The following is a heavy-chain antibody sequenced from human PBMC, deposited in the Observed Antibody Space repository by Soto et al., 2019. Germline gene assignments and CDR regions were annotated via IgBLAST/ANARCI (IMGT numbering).Heavy chain of an antibody. CDR3: ARIDCTGGSCRPYAYYDMDV. D-gene: IGHD2-15*01. CDR1: GFTFNIYG. CDR2: IWYDGSIK. Sequence: GGSLGLSCAASGFTFNIYGMHWVRQAPGRGLEWVAVIWYDGSIKYYADSVKGRFTISRDNSKNTLYLQMSSLRAEDTAVYYCARIDCTGGSCRPYAYYDMDVWGLGTTVTVSS. V-gene: IGHV3-33*01. J-gene: IGHJ6*02.